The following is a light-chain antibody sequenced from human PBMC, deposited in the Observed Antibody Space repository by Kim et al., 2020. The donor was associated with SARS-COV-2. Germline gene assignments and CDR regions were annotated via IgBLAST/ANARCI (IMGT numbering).Light chain of an antibody. J-gene: IGKJ2*01. CDR2: EAS. Sequence: EIVLTQTPGTLSLSPGERATLSCRASQRVSSNLLAWYQHKPGQAPRLLMFEASRRATCTPDRFSGSGSGTDFTLTISRLEPEDFAVYYCQQFGTSTPYSFGQGTKLE. V-gene: IGKV3-20*01. CDR1: QRVSSNL. CDR3: QQFGTSTPYS.